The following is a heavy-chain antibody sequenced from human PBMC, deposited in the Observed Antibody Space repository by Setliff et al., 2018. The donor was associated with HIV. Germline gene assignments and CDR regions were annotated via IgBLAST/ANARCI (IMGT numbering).Heavy chain of an antibody. Sequence: PSETLSLTCAVSAYSISSGYYWGWIRQPPGKGLEWLGSIYHSGSTYYNPSLMSRVTISVDTSKNQFSLKLRSVTAADTAVYYCARQWRDQYNSGVSTEYFQHWGLGTLVTVSS. CDR2: IYHSGST. J-gene: IGHJ1*01. D-gene: IGHD3-22*01. V-gene: IGHV4-38-2*01. CDR3: ARQWRDQYNSGVSTEYFQH. CDR1: AYSISSGYY.